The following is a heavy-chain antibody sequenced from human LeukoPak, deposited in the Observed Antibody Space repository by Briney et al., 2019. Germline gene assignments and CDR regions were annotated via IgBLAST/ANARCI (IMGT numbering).Heavy chain of an antibody. CDR2: IYYSGST. CDR1: GGSISSSSYY. Sequence: PSETLSLTCTVSGGSISSSSYYWGWIRQPPGKGLEWIGSIYYSGSTYYNPSLKSRVTISVDTSKNQFSLKLSSVTAADTAVYYCASFKDGYPPARWGQGTLVTVSS. V-gene: IGHV4-39*07. D-gene: IGHD5-24*01. J-gene: IGHJ4*02. CDR3: ASFKDGYPPAR.